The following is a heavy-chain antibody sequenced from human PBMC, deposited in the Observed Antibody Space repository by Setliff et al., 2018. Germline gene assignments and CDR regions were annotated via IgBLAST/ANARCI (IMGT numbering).Heavy chain of an antibody. D-gene: IGHD3-10*01. J-gene: IGHJ4*02. CDR1: GYSFSDFY. CDR2: ISVYSGNT. V-gene: IGHV1-18*04. Sequence: ASVKVSCKASGYSFSDFYMHWVRQAPGQGLERLGWISVYSGNTDYAQNFQGRVTMTADTSTSTAYMELRSLTSDDTAVYYCARRPRAVYGSGRRNWFLDYWGQGTLVTVSS. CDR3: ARRPRAVYGSGRRNWFLDY.